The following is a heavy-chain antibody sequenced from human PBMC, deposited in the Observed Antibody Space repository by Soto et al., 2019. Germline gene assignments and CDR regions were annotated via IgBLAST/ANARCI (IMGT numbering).Heavy chain of an antibody. CDR3: ARCHHMVRGVYWFDP. CDR2: IYHSGST. V-gene: IGHV4-59*12. J-gene: IGHJ5*02. CDR1: GGSISSYY. D-gene: IGHD3-10*01. Sequence: SETLSLTCTVSGGSISSYYWSWIRQPPGKALEWIGYIYHSGSTYYNPSLKSRVTISVDRSKNQFSLKLSSVTAADTAVYYCARCHHMVRGVYWFDPWGQGTLVTVSS.